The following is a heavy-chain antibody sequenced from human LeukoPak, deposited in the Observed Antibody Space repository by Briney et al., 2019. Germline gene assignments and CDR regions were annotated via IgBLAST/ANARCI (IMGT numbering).Heavy chain of an antibody. Sequence: SGPALVKPTQTLTLTCTFSGFSLSTSGMCVSWIRQPPGKALEWLARIDWDDDKYYSTSLKTRLTISKDTSKNQVVLTMTNMDPVDTATYYCARTLLTTVTTHLDYWGQGTLVTVSS. V-gene: IGHV2-70*11. CDR1: GFSLSTSGMC. CDR3: ARTLLTTVTTHLDY. J-gene: IGHJ4*02. CDR2: IDWDDDK. D-gene: IGHD4-17*01.